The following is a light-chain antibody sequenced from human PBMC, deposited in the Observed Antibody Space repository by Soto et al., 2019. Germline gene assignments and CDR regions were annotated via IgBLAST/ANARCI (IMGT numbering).Light chain of an antibody. V-gene: IGLV1-47*01. J-gene: IGLJ2*01. CDR3: AAWDARLNLV. Sequence: QSVLTQPPSASGTPGQRGTLSCSGSSSNIGNKYVDWYQQVPGTAPKLLIYGYDQRPSGVPDRFSGSKSGTSASLAISGLRSEDEADYYCAAWDARLNLVFGGGTKLTVL. CDR2: GYD. CDR1: SSNIGNKY.